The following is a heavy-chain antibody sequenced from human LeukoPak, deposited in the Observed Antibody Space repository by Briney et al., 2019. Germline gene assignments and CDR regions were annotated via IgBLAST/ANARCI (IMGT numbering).Heavy chain of an antibody. CDR1: GGSVSNENW. V-gene: IGHV4-4*02. CDR2: IYHSGST. Sequence: PSETLSLTCAVSGGSVSNENWWGWVRQPPGKGLEWIGEIYHSGSTNYIPSLKSRITISVDKSKNQFSLKLTSVTAADTAVYYCAGSPIGYGMDVWGQGTTVTVSS. CDR3: AGSPIGYGMDV. J-gene: IGHJ6*02.